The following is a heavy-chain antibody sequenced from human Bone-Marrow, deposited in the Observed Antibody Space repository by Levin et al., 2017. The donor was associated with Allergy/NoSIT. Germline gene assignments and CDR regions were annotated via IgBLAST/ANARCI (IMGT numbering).Heavy chain of an antibody. CDR3: ACRCYGDWVEFIQFEI. D-gene: IGHD4-17*01. CDR2: INHSGST. Sequence: SETLSLTCAVYGGSFSGYYWSWIRQPPGKGLEWIGEINHSGSTNYNPSLKSRVTITVDTSKNQFSLKMSSVTAAETAVYSSACRCYGDWVEFIQFEIWGQGTMVTVSS. CDR1: GGSFSGYY. V-gene: IGHV4-34*01. J-gene: IGHJ3*02.